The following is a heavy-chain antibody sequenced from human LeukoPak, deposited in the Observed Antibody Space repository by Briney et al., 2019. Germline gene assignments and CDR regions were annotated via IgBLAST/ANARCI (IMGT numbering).Heavy chain of an antibody. CDR3: AIHFDH. Sequence: GRSLRLSCAGSGFTFSNSGMHWVRQAPGKGLEWVAVISHDASSKYHADSVKGRFTISRDNSKNTLYLQMNSLRAEDTALYYCAIHFDHWGLGTLVTVSS. V-gene: IGHV3-30*03. J-gene: IGHJ4*02. CDR2: ISHDASSK. CDR1: GFTFSNSG.